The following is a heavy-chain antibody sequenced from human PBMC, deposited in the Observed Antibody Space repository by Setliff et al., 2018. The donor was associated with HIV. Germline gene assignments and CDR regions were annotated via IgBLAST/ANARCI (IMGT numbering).Heavy chain of an antibody. CDR2: INHSGST. Sequence: SETLSLTCVVYGGSFTNYYWSWIRQPPGKGLECIGEINHSGSTNYHPSLKSRVTISLDTSQNHFSLKLTSVPAADTAVYYCARHGQSFDFSIVSEAYYFDSWGQGTLVTVSS. CDR1: GGSFTNYY. D-gene: IGHD3-3*01. J-gene: IGHJ4*02. CDR3: ARHGQSFDFSIVSEAYYFDS. V-gene: IGHV4-34*01.